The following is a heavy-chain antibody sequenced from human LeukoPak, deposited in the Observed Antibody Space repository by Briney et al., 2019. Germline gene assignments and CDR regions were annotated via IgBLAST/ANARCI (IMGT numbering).Heavy chain of an antibody. CDR2: ISYDGSNK. CDR3: AGREEVTGMFAGLDY. Sequence: PGGSLRLSCAASGFTFSSYAMHWVRQAPGKGLEWVAVISYDGSNKYYADSVKGRFTISRDNAKNSLYLQMNSLRAEDTAVYYCAGREEVTGMFAGLDYWGQGTLVTVSS. CDR1: GFTFSSYA. V-gene: IGHV3-30-3*01. J-gene: IGHJ4*02. D-gene: IGHD7-27*01.